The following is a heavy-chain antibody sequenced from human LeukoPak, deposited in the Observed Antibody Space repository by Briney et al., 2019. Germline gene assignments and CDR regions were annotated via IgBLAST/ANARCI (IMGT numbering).Heavy chain of an antibody. CDR1: GGSFSGYY. J-gene: IGHJ5*02. Sequence: PSETLSLTCAVYGGSFSGYYWSWIRQPPGKGLEWIGEINHSGSTNYNPSPKSRVTISVDTSKNQFSLKLSSVTAADTAVYYCARGRRRFRELLSWFDPWGQGTLVTVSS. V-gene: IGHV4-34*01. CDR3: ARGRRRFRELLSWFDP. CDR2: INHSGST. D-gene: IGHD3-10*01.